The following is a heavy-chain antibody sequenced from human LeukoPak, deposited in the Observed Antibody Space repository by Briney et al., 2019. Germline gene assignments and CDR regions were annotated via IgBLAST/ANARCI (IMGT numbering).Heavy chain of an antibody. V-gene: IGHV4-34*01. D-gene: IGHD3-3*01. CDR3: ARGPYDFWSGNNWFDP. CDR1: GGSISNYY. J-gene: IGHJ5*02. CDR2: INHSGST. Sequence: SETLSLTCTVSGGSISNYYWNWIRQPPGKGLEWIGEINHSGSTNYNPSLKSRVTISVDTSKNQFSLKLSSVTAADTAVYYCARGPYDFWSGNNWFDPWGQGTLVTVSS.